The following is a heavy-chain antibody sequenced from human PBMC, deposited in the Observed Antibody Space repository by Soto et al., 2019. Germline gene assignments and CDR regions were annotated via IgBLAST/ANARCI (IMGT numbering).Heavy chain of an antibody. CDR3: ARGPRGSLDI. J-gene: IGHJ3*02. CDR1: GYTFTIYA. D-gene: IGHD3-10*01. Sequence: GASVKVSCKASGYTFTIYAMHWVRQAPGQRLEWMGWINAGNGNTKYSQRFQGRVTITADKSTSTSYMELSGLRSEDTAVYFCARGPRGSLDIWGQGTMVTVSS. CDR2: INAGNGNT. V-gene: IGHV1-3*01.